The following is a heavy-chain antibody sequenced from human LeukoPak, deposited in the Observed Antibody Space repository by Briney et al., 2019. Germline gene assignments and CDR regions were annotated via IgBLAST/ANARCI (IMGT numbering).Heavy chain of an antibody. CDR1: GFAFDDYA. Sequence: GGSLRLSCAASGFAFDDYAMYWVRQAPGKGPEWVSVISWSRASIVYADSVKGRFIVSRDNAKNSLYLQMNSLRPEDTAFYYCTKVHNTAIVGGFDSWGQGALVTVSS. CDR2: ISWSRASI. CDR3: TKVHNTAIVGGFDS. V-gene: IGHV3-9*01. J-gene: IGHJ4*02. D-gene: IGHD5-18*01.